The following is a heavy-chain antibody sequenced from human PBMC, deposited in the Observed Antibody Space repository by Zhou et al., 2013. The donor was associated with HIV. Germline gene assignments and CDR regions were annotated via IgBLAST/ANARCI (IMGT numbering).Heavy chain of an antibody. D-gene: IGHD3-16*01. CDR3: ARDRLVEVGTWTGYGRLYYYYG. J-gene: IGHJ6*01. CDR2: IIPILGIA. CDR1: GGTFSSYA. Sequence: QVQLVQSGAEVKKPGSSVKVSCKASGGTFSSYAISWVRQAPGQGLEWMGRIIPILGIANYAQKFQGRVTITADKSTSTAYMELSSLRSEDTAVYYCARDRLVEVGTWTGYGRLYYYYG. V-gene: IGHV1-69*04.